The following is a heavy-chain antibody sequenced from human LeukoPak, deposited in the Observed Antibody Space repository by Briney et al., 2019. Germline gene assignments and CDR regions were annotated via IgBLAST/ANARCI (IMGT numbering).Heavy chain of an antibody. Sequence: TGGSLRLSCAASGFTFNYAWMSWVRQVPGKGLEWVGQTVSEIDGGTTDYAAPVKGRFTISRDDSKSTLYLQMNSLKIEDTAVYYCTTDEDWNYARKDVWGQGATVIVSS. D-gene: IGHD1-7*01. CDR3: TTDEDWNYARKDV. CDR1: GFTFNYAW. J-gene: IGHJ6*02. CDR2: TVSEIDGGTT. V-gene: IGHV3-15*04.